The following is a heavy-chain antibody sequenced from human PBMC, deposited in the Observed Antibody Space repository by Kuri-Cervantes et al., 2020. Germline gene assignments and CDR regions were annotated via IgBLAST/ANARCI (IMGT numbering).Heavy chain of an antibody. Sequence: ASVKVSCKASGYTFTSYYMHWVRQAPGQGLEWMGIINPSGGSTSYAQKFQGRVTMTRDTSTSTVYMELSSLRSEDTAVYYCARDHGGIAAAGTLDYRGQGTLVPVSS. V-gene: IGHV1-46*01. J-gene: IGHJ4*02. CDR3: ARDHGGIAAAGTLDY. CDR2: INPSGGST. D-gene: IGHD6-13*01. CDR1: GYTFTSYY.